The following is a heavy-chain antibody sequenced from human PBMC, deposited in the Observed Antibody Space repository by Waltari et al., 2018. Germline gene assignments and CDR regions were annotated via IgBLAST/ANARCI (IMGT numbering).Heavy chain of an antibody. CDR2: INPKSGGT. J-gene: IGHJ4*02. Sequence: QVQMVQSGAEVTKPGASVKVSCKPYGYTFTDYHIHWVRQAPGQGLEWMGWINPKSGGTYYAQTFQGWVTMTRDTSTSTVYMELSILKSDDTAVYYCARRSCTGECYAPYVYWGQGSLVTVSS. D-gene: IGHD2-8*02. CDR1: GYTFTDYH. CDR3: ARRSCTGECYAPYVY. V-gene: IGHV1-2*04.